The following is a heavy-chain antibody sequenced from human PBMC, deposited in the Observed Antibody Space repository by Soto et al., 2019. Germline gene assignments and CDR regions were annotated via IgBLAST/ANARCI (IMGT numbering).Heavy chain of an antibody. V-gene: IGHV4-31*03. Sequence: PSXTLSLNCTVSGGSISSGGHFWCWIRQHPGKVLELIGFIYNSRNTYYNPSLKSRVIISADTSKNQFSLKLSSVTAADTAVYYCASGISGTPNWFDPWGQGTQVTVSS. CDR2: IYNSRNT. CDR3: ASGISGTPNWFDP. J-gene: IGHJ5*02. CDR1: GGSISSGGHF. D-gene: IGHD1-20*01.